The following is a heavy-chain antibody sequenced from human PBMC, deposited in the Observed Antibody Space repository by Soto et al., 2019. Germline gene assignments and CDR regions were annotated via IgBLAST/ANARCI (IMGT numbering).Heavy chain of an antibody. D-gene: IGHD1-26*01. Sequence: PGGSLRLSCAASGFTFDDYAMHWVRQAPGKGLEWVAGISWNSGSIGYADSVKGRFTISRDNAKNSLYLQMNSLRAEDTALYYCAKEQGATERYGMDVWGQGTTVTVPS. CDR2: ISWNSGSI. V-gene: IGHV3-9*01. CDR1: GFTFDDYA. CDR3: AKEQGATERYGMDV. J-gene: IGHJ6*02.